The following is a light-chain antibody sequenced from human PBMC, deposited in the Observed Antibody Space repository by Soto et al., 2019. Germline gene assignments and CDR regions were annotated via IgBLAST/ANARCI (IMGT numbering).Light chain of an antibody. V-gene: IGLV1-44*01. CDR2: SNN. CDR3: AAWDDSLNGRYV. CDR1: SSNIGSKT. Sequence: QSVLTQPPSASGTPGQRVTISCSGSSSNIGSKTVNWYQQVPGTAPKLLIYSNNQRPSGVPDRFSGSKSGTSASPAISGLQSEDEADYYCAAWDDSLNGRYVFGSGTKLTVL. J-gene: IGLJ1*01.